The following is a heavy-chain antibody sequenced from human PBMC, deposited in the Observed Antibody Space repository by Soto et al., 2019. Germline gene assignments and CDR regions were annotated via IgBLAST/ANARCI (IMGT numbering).Heavy chain of an antibody. J-gene: IGHJ6*02. CDR1: GYTFTSYD. CDR3: ARGGDPGYSSSWYSYYYYYGMDV. D-gene: IGHD6-13*01. Sequence: GASVKVSCKASGYTFTSYDINWVRQATGQGLEWMGWMNPNSGNTGYAQKFQGRATMTRNTSISTAYMELSSLRSEDTAVYYCARGGDPGYSSSWYSYYYYYGMDVWGQGTTVTVSS. V-gene: IGHV1-8*01. CDR2: MNPNSGNT.